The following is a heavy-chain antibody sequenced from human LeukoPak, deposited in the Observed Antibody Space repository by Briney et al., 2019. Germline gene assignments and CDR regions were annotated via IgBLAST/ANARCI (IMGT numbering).Heavy chain of an antibody. J-gene: IGHJ1*01. CDR3: ARMYSPREWKYFQH. V-gene: IGHV3-21*01. Sequence: GGSLRLSCAASGFTFSSYSMNWVRQAPGKGLEWVSSLSSSSTYIYYADSVRGRFTISRDNDKKLLYLQMDSMRAEDTAVYYCARMYSPREWKYFQHWGQGTLVTVSS. CDR2: LSSSSTYI. D-gene: IGHD6-13*01. CDR1: GFTFSSYS.